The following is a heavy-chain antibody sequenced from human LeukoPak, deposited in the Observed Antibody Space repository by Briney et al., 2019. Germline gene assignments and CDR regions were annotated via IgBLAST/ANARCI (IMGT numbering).Heavy chain of an antibody. D-gene: IGHD3-10*01. V-gene: IGHV4-39*07. CDR2: IYYSGST. CDR1: GGSISSSSYY. CDR3: AREGGRTLLWFGEARFDP. J-gene: IGHJ5*02. Sequence: SETLSLTCTVSGGSISSSSYYWGWIRQPPGKGLEWIGSIYYSGSTYYNPSLKSRVTISVDTSKNQFSLKLSSVTAADTAVYYCAREGGRTLLWFGEARFDPWGQGTLVTVSS.